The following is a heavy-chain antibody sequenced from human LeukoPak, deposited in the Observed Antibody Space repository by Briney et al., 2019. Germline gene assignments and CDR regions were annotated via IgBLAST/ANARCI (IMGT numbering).Heavy chain of an antibody. CDR2: IKGDGSDT. J-gene: IGHJ5*02. V-gene: IGHV3-74*01. CDR1: GFSFSTNW. Sequence: PGGSLRLSCAASGFSFSTNWMHWVRQAPGKGLVWVSRIKGDGSDTSYADFVKGRFTISRDNAKKTAYLQMNRLREEDTAVYYCVRDRSPGWFDPWGQGTLVTVSS. CDR3: VRDRSPGWFDP.